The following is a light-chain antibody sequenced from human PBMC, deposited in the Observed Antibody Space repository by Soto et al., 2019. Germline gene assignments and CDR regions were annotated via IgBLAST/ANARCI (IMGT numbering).Light chain of an antibody. J-gene: IGKJ5*01. CDR3: QQRHMWPIT. V-gene: IGKV3-11*01. Sequence: EVVLTQSPVTLSLSPGERATLSCRASQSFRGLLTWYQQKPGQAPRLLIYDAYNRATGIPPKFSGSGSGTDSTLTSSSREPEDSAVDYCQQRHMWPITFGQGTRLEIK. CDR2: DAY. CDR1: QSFRGL.